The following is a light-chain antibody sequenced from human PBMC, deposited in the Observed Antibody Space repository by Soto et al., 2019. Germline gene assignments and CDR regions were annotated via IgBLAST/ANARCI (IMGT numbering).Light chain of an antibody. CDR2: DAS. CDR1: QRISSW. CDR3: QQYNSYSRTWT. V-gene: IGKV1-5*01. Sequence: DIQMTQSPSTLSASVGERITNTCRASQRISSWLAWYQQKPGKAPKLLIYDASSLESGVPSRFSGSGSGTEFTLTISSLQPDDFATYYCQQYNSYSRTWTFGQGTKVDIK. J-gene: IGKJ1*01.